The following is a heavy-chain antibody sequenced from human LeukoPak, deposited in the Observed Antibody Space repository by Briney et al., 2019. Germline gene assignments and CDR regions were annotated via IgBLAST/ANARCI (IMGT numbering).Heavy chain of an antibody. D-gene: IGHD2-15*01. CDR2: IKSKTDGGTT. Sequence: GGSLRLSCAASGFTFSNAWMSWVRQAPGKGLEWVGRIKSKTDGGTTDCAAPVKGRFTISRDDSKNTLYLQMNSLKTEDTAVYYCTTNGVVVVAATPFDYWGQGTLVTVSS. V-gene: IGHV3-15*01. CDR3: TTNGVVVVAATPFDY. J-gene: IGHJ4*02. CDR1: GFTFSNAW.